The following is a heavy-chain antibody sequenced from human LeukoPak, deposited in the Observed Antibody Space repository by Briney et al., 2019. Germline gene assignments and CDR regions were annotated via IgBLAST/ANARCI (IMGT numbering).Heavy chain of an antibody. D-gene: IGHD3-3*01. CDR3: TRSNTIFGVGLNY. CDR2: ISSSSSTI. Sequence: GGSLRLSCAASGFTFSDSYMSWIRQAPGKGLEWVSYISSSSSTIYYTDSVKGRFTISRDNAKNSLYLQMNSLRAEDTAVYYCTRSNTIFGVGLNYWGQGTLVTVSS. CDR1: GFTFSDSY. J-gene: IGHJ4*02. V-gene: IGHV3-11*04.